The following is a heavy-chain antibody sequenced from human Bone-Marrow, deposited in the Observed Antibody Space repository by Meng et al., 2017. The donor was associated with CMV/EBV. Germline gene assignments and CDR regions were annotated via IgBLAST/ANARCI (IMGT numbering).Heavy chain of an antibody. J-gene: IGHJ4*02. Sequence: ASVKVSCKASGYTFTGYYMHWVRQAPGQGLEWMGWINPNSGGTNYAQKFQGRVTMTRDTSISTAYMELSRLRSDDTAVYYCARDPQNILLWFGESRFDYWGQGTRVTGSS. D-gene: IGHD3-10*01. V-gene: IGHV1-2*02. CDR1: GYTFTGYY. CDR2: INPNSGGT. CDR3: ARDPQNILLWFGESRFDY.